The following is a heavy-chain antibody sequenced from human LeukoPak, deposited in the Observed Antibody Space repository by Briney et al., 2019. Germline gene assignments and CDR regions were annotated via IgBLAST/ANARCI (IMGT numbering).Heavy chain of an antibody. CDR1: GDSMRSYF. Sequence: SETLSLTCTVSGDSMRSYFWSWIRQPPGKGLEWIGYIYYSGAINYNPSLKSRVTMSIDTSKNHFSLKLTSVTAADTATYYCARETSLAGFASGLGFNYWGQGILVTVSS. CDR2: IYYSGAI. CDR3: ARETSLAGFASGLGFNY. J-gene: IGHJ4*02. D-gene: IGHD6-19*01. V-gene: IGHV4-59*01.